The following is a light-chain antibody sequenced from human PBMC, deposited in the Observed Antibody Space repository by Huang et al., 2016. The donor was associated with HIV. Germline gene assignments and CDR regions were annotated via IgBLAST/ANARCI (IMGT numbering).Light chain of an antibody. J-gene: IGKJ4*01. CDR1: QTVNNY. V-gene: IGKV3-11*01. CDR2: DAS. CDR3: QQRTSWPLT. Sequence: EIVLTKSPGTLSLSPGETATLSCRASQTVNNYLAWYHQRPGQAPRLLIYDASHRATGIPARFSGSTSGTDFTLTIRGLKPEDSGIYYCQQRTSWPLTFGGGTAVEIK.